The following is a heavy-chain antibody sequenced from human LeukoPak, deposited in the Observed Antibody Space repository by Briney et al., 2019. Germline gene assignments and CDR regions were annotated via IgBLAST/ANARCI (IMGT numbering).Heavy chain of an antibody. V-gene: IGHV3-74*01. J-gene: IGHJ6*02. CDR2: INGDETAT. CDR3: ARVGYCSGGSCYPDYYYFYGMDV. CDR1: GFTFSNYW. Sequence: GGSLRLSCAASGFTFSNYWMHWVRQAPGKGLEWVSRINGDETATNYADSVKGRFTISRDNSRTTLYRQMNSLTAEDTAVYYCARVGYCSGGSCYPDYYYFYGMDVWGQGTTVTVSS. D-gene: IGHD2-15*01.